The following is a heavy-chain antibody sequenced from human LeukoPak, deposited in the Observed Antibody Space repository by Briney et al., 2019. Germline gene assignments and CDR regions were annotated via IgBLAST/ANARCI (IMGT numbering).Heavy chain of an antibody. J-gene: IGHJ3*02. CDR3: ARPRGPADAFDI. Sequence: GGSLRLSCAASGFTFSSYSMNWVRQAPGKGLEWVSSISSSSSYIYYADSVKGRFTISRDNAKNSLYLQMNSLRAGDTAVYYCARPRGPADAFDIWGQGTMVTVSS. CDR2: ISSSSSYI. CDR1: GFTFSSYS. D-gene: IGHD3-16*01. V-gene: IGHV3-21*01.